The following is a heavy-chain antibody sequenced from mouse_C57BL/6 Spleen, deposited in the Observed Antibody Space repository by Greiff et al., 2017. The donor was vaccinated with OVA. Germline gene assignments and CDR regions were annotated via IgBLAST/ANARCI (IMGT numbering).Heavy chain of an antibody. V-gene: IGHV5-17*01. Sequence: EVKLVESGGGLVKPGGSLKLSCAASGFTFSDYGMHWVRQAPEKGLEWVAYISSGSSTIYYADTVKGRFTISRDNAKNTLFLQMTSLRSEDTAMYYCARRSNYLYYFDYWGQGTTLTVSS. CDR2: ISSGSSTI. CDR1: GFTFSDYG. J-gene: IGHJ2*01. D-gene: IGHD2-5*01. CDR3: ARRSNYLYYFDY.